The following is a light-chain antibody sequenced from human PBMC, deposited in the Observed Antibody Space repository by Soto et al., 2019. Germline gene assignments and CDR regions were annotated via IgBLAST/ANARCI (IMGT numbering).Light chain of an antibody. CDR3: QQYSIYST. CDR2: AAS. V-gene: IGKV1D-16*01. J-gene: IGKJ1*01. Sequence: IQLTQSPSSVSASVGDRVTITCRSSQGISSWLAWYQQRPGKAPKLLIYAASTLQSGVPSRFSGSGSGTEFTLTISSLQPDDFATYYCQQYSIYSTFGQGTKVDIK. CDR1: QGISSW.